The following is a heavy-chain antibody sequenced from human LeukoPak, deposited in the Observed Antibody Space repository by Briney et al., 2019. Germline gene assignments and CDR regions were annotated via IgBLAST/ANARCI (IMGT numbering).Heavy chain of an antibody. Sequence: PSETLSLTCAVYGGSFSGYYWSWIRQPPGKGLEWIGEINQSGSTNCNPSLKSRVTISVDTSKNQFSLKLSSVTAADTAVYYCARAGRTKYYYGSGSPQGNWFDPWGQGTLVTVSS. D-gene: IGHD3-10*01. CDR1: GGSFSGYY. V-gene: IGHV4-34*01. J-gene: IGHJ5*02. CDR3: ARAGRTKYYYGSGSPQGNWFDP. CDR2: INQSGST.